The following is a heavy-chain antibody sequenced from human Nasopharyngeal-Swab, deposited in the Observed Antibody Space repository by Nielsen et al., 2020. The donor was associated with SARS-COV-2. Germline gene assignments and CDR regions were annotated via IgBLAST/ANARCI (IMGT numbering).Heavy chain of an antibody. CDR1: GYSFTSYW. CDR3: VRPEGVATSFKYYFQYGMDV. J-gene: IGHJ6*02. Sequence: GESLKISCKGSGYSFTSYWIAWARQMPGKGLEWMGIIYPRDSDTRYSPSFQGQVTISADKSISIAYLQWSSLKASDTAMYYCVRPEGVATSFKYYFQYGMDVWGQGTMVTVPS. CDR2: IYPRDSDT. V-gene: IGHV5-51*01. D-gene: IGHD5-12*01.